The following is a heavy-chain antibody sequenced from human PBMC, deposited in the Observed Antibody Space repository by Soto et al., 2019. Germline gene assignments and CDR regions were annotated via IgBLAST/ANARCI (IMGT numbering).Heavy chain of an antibody. D-gene: IGHD6-19*01. CDR1: GFSLSTTGVG. CDR3: AHRRTRNSDWDSGCFDY. V-gene: IGHV2-5*02. J-gene: IGHJ4*02. Sequence: QITLKESGPTLVEPTQTLTLTCTFSGFSLSTTGVGVGWVRQPPGKALECLALIYWDDDKRYTPSLRSRLTITKDTSKSQVVLTMTNMDPVDTATYYFAHRRTRNSDWDSGCFDYWGPGTLVAVSS. CDR2: IYWDDDK.